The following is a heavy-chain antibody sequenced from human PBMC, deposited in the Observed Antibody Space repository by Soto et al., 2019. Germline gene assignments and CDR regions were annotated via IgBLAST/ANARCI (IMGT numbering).Heavy chain of an antibody. D-gene: IGHD2-2*01. V-gene: IGHV4-34*01. CDR3: ARGRGFMSRNALDL. CDR2: INHSGGS. J-gene: IGHJ3*01. Sequence: QLQLQRRGAGLLRPSETLSLTCVVSGGPFRGYYWSWIRQSPGKGLEWLGEINHSGGSNSNPSLKSRVTISVDMSKTQFSMNLTSVTAADAAVYYCARGRGFMSRNALDLWGQGTRVIVSS. CDR1: GGPFRGYY.